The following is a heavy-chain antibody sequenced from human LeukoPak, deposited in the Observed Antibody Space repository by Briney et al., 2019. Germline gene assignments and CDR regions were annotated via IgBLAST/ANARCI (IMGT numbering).Heavy chain of an antibody. V-gene: IGHV3-30-3*01. CDR1: GFTFSSYA. J-gene: IGHJ4*02. Sequence: GRSLRLSCAASGFTFSSYAMHWVRQAPGKGLEWVAVISYDGSNKYYADSVKGRFTISRDNSKNTLYLQMNSLRAEDTAVYYCARDGQPGTTSQFDYWGQGTLVTVSS. CDR3: ARDGQPGTTSQFDY. D-gene: IGHD1-7*01. CDR2: ISYDGSNK.